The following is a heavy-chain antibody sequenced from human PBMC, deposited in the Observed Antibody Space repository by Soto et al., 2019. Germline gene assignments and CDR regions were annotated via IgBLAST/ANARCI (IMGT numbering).Heavy chain of an antibody. D-gene: IGHD5-18*01. CDR3: ARDGYSYGSMHAFDI. V-gene: IGHV1-46*01. CDR2: INPSGGST. J-gene: IGHJ3*02. Sequence: ASVKVSCKASGYTFTSYYMHWVRQAPGQGLEWMGIINPSGGSTSYAQKFQGRVTMTRDTSTSTVYMELSSLRPEDTAVYYCARDGYSYGSMHAFDIWGQGTMVTVSS. CDR1: GYTFTSYY.